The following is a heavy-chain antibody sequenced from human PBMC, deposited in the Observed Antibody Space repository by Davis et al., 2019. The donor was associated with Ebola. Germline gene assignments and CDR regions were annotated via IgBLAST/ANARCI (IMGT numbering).Heavy chain of an antibody. D-gene: IGHD5-18*01. CDR1: GSRFNTYA. J-gene: IGHJ4*02. CDR2: SGGSDATT. CDR3: AKDLRIELWQGLFDN. V-gene: IGHV3-23*01. Sequence: GGSLRLSCAASGSRFNTYAMSLVRQAPGKGLKWVSSSGGSDATTHYAGSVTGRFTISRDRSSNTLYLQMNSLRDDDTAVYYCAKDLRIELWQGLFDNWGQGTLVTVSS.